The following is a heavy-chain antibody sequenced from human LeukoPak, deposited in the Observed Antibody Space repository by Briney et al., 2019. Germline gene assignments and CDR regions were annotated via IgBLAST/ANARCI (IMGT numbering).Heavy chain of an antibody. D-gene: IGHD2-15*01. CDR2: ISGSGDST. J-gene: IGHJ4*02. Sequence: GESLKISCAASGFTFTKYAMTWVRQAPGKGLEWVSTISGSGDSTYYADSVKGRFTISRDNSKNTLYLQMNSLRAEDTAVYYCARDLGYCSGGSCWGQGTLVTVSS. V-gene: IGHV3-23*01. CDR1: GFTFTKYA. CDR3: ARDLGYCSGGSC.